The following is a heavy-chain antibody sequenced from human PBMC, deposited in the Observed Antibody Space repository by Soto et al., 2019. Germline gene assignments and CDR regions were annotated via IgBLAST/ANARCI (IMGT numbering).Heavy chain of an antibody. CDR2: IYYSGST. Sequence: SETLSLTCTVSGGSISSGDYYWSWIRQPPGKGLEWIGYIYYSGSTYYNPSLKSRVTISVDTSKNQFSLKLSSVTAADTAVYYCARDGAPSSGYDQDSFDYWGPVSLVTVSS. J-gene: IGHJ4*02. CDR1: GGSISSGDYY. V-gene: IGHV4-30-4*01. D-gene: IGHD5-12*01. CDR3: ARDGAPSSGYDQDSFDY.